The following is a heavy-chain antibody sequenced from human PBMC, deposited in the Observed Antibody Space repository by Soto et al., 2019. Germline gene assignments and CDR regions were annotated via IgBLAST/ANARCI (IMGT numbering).Heavy chain of an antibody. V-gene: IGHV1-46*01. Sequence: QVQLVQSGAEVKKPGASVKVSCKASGYTFTSYYMHWVRQAPGQGLEWMGIINPSGGSTSYAQKFQDRVTMTRDTSTSTVYRELSSLRSEDTAVYYCARDLDCSGGRCPATFGYWGQGTLVTVSS. CDR3: ARDLDCSGGRCPATFGY. D-gene: IGHD2-15*01. CDR1: GYTFTSYY. J-gene: IGHJ4*02. CDR2: INPSGGST.